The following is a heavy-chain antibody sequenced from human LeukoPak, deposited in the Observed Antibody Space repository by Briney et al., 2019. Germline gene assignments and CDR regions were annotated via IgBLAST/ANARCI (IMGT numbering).Heavy chain of an antibody. CDR2: ISAYNGNT. J-gene: IGHJ6*03. D-gene: IGHD6-6*01. Sequence: ASVKVSCKASGYTFTSYGISWVRQAPGQGLEWMGWISAYNGNTNYAQNLQGRVTMTTDTSTSTAYMELSSLRSEDTAVYYCARARPSSSRSLYYYYMDVWGKGTTVTVSS. CDR3: ARARPSSSRSLYYYYMDV. V-gene: IGHV1-18*01. CDR1: GYTFTSYG.